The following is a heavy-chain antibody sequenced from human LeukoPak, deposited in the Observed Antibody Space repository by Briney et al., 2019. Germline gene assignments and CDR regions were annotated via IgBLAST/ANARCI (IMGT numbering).Heavy chain of an antibody. J-gene: IGHJ4*02. Sequence: PGGSLRLSCAASGFTFSSYGMHWVRQAPGKGLEWVTSIPYDGSNKFYADSVKGRFAISRDNSKNTLYLQMNSLRAEDTAVYYCARGVYVNDYWGQGTLVTVSS. V-gene: IGHV3-30*02. CDR3: ARGVYVNDY. CDR2: IPYDGSNK. CDR1: GFTFSSYG. D-gene: IGHD5/OR15-5a*01.